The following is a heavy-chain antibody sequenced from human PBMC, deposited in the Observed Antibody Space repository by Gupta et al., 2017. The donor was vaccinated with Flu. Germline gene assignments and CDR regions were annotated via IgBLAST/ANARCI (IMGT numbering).Heavy chain of an antibody. CDR1: GFTLSSYS. J-gene: IGHJ4*02. Sequence: EVQLVESGGGLVKPGGSLRLSCAASGFTLSSYSMNWVRQAPGKGLEWVSSISSSSSYIYYADSVKGRFTISRDNGKNSLYLQMNRLRAEDTAVYYLARERRSAFDYWGQGTLVTVSS. D-gene: IGHD3-3*01. CDR3: ARERRSAFDY. CDR2: ISSSSSYI. V-gene: IGHV3-21*01.